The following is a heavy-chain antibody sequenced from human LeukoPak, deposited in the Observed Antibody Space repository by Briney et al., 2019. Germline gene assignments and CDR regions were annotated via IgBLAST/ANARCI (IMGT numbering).Heavy chain of an antibody. CDR1: GFTFSSYG. CDR2: IWFDGTHK. J-gene: IGHJ2*01. Sequence: PGRSLRLSCAASGFTFSSYGMHWVRQAPGKGLEWVAVIWFDGTHKYYADSVKGRFTISRDNSKKTLFLQMNRLRAEDTAMYYCARAPSLFYYDDSGYYNGYFDLWGRGTLVTVSS. D-gene: IGHD3-22*01. V-gene: IGHV3-33*01. CDR3: ARAPSLFYYDDSGYYNGYFDL.